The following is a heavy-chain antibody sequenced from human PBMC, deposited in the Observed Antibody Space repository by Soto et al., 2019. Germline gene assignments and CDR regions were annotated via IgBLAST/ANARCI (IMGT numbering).Heavy chain of an antibody. J-gene: IGHJ6*02. CDR3: ARQSYDGSGTYYGMDV. CDR2: IYPGDSDT. Sequence: PGESLQISCKGSGYSFTSYWIGWVRQMPGKGLEWMGIIYPGDSDTSYSPSFQGQVTISADKSITTAYLQWSSLKASDTAMYYCARQSYDGSGTYYGMDVWGQGTTVTVSS. CDR1: GYSFTSYW. D-gene: IGHD3-10*01. V-gene: IGHV5-51*01.